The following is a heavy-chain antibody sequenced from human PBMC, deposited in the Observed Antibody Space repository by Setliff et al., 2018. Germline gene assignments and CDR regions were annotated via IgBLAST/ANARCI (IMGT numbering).Heavy chain of an antibody. CDR1: GASLSSGSYY. V-gene: IGHV4-61*02. CDR2: IYTSGAT. D-gene: IGHD2-21*01. CDR3: AKEYVVNSFVSNSHQHYGLDV. J-gene: IGHJ6*02. Sequence: PSETLSLTCTVSGASLSSGSYYWGWIRQSAGKGLEWIGRIYTSGATTYSPSLKSRVSISADTSKNLFSLRLESVTAADTAVYYCAKEYVVNSFVSNSHQHYGLDVWGQGTTVTVSS.